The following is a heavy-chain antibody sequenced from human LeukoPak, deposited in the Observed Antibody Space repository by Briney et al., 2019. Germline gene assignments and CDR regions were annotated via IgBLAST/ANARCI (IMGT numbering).Heavy chain of an antibody. CDR2: IIPISGTA. J-gene: IGHJ3*02. Sequence: SVKVSCKASGGTFSSYAISWVRQAPGQGLEWMGRIIPISGTANYAQKFQGRVTITTDESTSTAYMELSSLRSEDTAVYYCARPAEVIDGDYDAFDIWGQGTMVTVSS. CDR3: ARPAEVIDGDYDAFDI. CDR1: GGTFSSYA. V-gene: IGHV1-69*05. D-gene: IGHD4-17*01.